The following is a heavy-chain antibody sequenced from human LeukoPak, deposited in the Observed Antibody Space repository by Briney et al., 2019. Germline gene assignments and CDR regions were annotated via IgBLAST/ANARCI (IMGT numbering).Heavy chain of an antibody. V-gene: IGHV4-34*01. D-gene: IGHD4-23*01. CDR1: GGSFSGYC. Sequence: PSETLSLTCAVYGGSFSGYCWSWIRQPPGKGLEWIGEINHSGSTNYNPSLKSRVTISVDTSKNQFSLKLSSVTAADTAVYYCARARRGYGGNYSDYWGQGTLVTVSS. CDR2: INHSGST. J-gene: IGHJ4*02. CDR3: ARARRGYGGNYSDY.